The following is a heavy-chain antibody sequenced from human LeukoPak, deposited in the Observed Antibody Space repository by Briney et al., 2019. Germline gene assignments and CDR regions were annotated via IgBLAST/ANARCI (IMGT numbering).Heavy chain of an antibody. CDR2: ISGRGGST. J-gene: IGHJ6*02. Sequence: GVPLTLFCAASRFAFSNYDMIWLRQAPGKGLEWVSTISGRGGSTYYADSVKGRFTISRDDSKNTLYLQMNSLRAEDTAVYYCAKEDAGLLDLVEGMDVWGQGTTVTVSS. CDR3: AKEDAGLLDLVEGMDV. V-gene: IGHV3-23*01. D-gene: IGHD3-3*01. CDR1: RFAFSNYD.